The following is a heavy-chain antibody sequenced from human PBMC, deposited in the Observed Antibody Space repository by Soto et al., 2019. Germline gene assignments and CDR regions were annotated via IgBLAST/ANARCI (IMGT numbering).Heavy chain of an antibody. J-gene: IGHJ4*02. V-gene: IGHV1-69*13. D-gene: IGHD3-9*01. CDR3: ARRPKHLTGCPY. CDR2: IIPIFGTA. Sequence: SVKVSCKASGGTFSSYAISWVRQAPGQGLEWMGGIIPIFGTANYAQKFQGRVTITADESTSTAYMELSSLRSEDTAVYYCARRPKHLTGCPYWGQGTLVTVSS. CDR1: GGTFSSYA.